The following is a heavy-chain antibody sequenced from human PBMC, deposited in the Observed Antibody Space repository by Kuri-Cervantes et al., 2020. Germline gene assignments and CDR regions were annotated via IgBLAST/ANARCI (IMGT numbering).Heavy chain of an antibody. CDR3: ARGWL. J-gene: IGHJ4*02. CDR1: GFTFSSYG. Sequence: GGSLRLSCAASGFTFSSYGMHWVRQAPGKGLEWVAVISSDESHIYYADFVKGRFTISSDSSKNTLYLQMDSLRAEDTAVYYCARGWLGGQGTLVTVSS. CDR2: ISSDESHI. V-gene: IGHV3-30*05. D-gene: IGHD6-19*01.